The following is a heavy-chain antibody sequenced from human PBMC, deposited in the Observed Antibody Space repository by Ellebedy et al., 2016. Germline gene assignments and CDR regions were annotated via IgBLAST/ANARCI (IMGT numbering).Heavy chain of an antibody. J-gene: IGHJ4*02. CDR3: ARDLRSCSITSCSRYFDY. Sequence: ASVKVSCXASGYTFTTYGISWVRQAPGQGLEWMGWISAYNGNTNYAQKLQGRVTMTTDTSTSTAYMELRSLRSDDTAVYYCARDLRSCSITSCSRYFDYWGQGTLVTVSS. CDR2: ISAYNGNT. CDR1: GYTFTTYG. V-gene: IGHV1-18*01. D-gene: IGHD2-2*01.